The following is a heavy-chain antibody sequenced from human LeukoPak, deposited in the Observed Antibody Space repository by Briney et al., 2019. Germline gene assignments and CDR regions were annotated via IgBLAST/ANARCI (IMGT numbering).Heavy chain of an antibody. CDR1: GFTFSDYY. CDR3: ASDKGGSSDYHYYMDV. J-gene: IGHJ6*03. CDR2: SSSSGSTK. Sequence: PGGFLRLSCGASGFTFSDYYMSWVRQAPGKGLEWVSYSSSSGSTKHYADSVKGRFTISRDNAKNSLYLQMNSLRAEDTAVYYCASDKGGSSDYHYYMDVWGKGTTVTVSS. D-gene: IGHD1-26*01. V-gene: IGHV3-11*01.